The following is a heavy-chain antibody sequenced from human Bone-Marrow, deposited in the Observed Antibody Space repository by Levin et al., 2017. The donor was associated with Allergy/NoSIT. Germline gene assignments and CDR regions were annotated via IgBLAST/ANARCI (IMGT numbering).Heavy chain of an antibody. J-gene: IGHJ4*02. Sequence: SLKISCVVSGFAFEDFAMHWVRQAPGKGLEWVSGVSWNSGTIAYADSVKGRFSISRDNAKSSLYLQMDSLGTEDTAFYYCTDGRYYDFWSGYFRYWSQGSLVTVSS. D-gene: IGHD3-3*01. CDR1: GFAFEDFA. V-gene: IGHV3-9*01. CDR2: VSWNSGTI. CDR3: TDGRYYDFWSGYFRY.